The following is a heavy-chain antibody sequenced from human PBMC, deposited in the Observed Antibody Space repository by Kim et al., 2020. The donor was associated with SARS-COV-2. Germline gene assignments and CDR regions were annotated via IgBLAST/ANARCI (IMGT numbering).Heavy chain of an antibody. V-gene: IGHV3-33*05. D-gene: IGHD3-22*01. CDR3: AGSWYYDSSGYLDV. J-gene: IGHJ6*02. CDR1: GFTFSSYG. Sequence: GGSLRLSCAASGFTFSSYGMHWVRQAPGKGLEWVAVISYDGSNKYYADSVKGRFTISRDNSKNTLYLQMNSLRAEDTAVYYCAGSWYYDSSGYLDVWGQGTTVTVSS. CDR2: ISYDGSNK.